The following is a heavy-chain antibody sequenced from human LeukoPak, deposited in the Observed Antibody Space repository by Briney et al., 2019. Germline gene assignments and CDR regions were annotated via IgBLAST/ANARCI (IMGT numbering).Heavy chain of an antibody. V-gene: IGHV5-51*01. Sequence: GESLKISCKGSGYSFTNYWIGWVRQMPGKGLEWMGIMYPGDSDTRYSPSLRGQVTMTADKSSSTAYLQWGGLTASDTAMYYCARLADGDFHHWGQGTLVTVSS. CDR1: GYSFTNYW. J-gene: IGHJ1*01. CDR3: ARLADGDFHH. D-gene: IGHD4-17*01. CDR2: MYPGDSDT.